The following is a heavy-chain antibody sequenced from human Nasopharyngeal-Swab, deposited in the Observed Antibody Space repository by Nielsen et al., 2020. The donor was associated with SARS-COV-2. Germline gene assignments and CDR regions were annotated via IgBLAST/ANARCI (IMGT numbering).Heavy chain of an antibody. D-gene: IGHD3-10*01. CDR1: GYSFTSYW. CDR2: IDPSDSYT. V-gene: IGHV5-10-1*01. J-gene: IGHJ6*02. CDR3: AASRGPGSYYYGSGDQSMDV. Sequence: KVSCKASGYSFTSYWLSWVRQMPGKGLEWMGRIDPSDSYTNYSPSFQGHVTISADKSISTAYLQWSSLKASDTAMYYCAASRGPGSYYYGSGDQSMDVWGQGTTVTVSS.